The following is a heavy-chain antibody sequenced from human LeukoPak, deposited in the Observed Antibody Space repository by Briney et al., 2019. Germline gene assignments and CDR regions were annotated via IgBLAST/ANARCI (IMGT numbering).Heavy chain of an antibody. CDR3: ARDQGYRYGYGDFDY. J-gene: IGHJ4*02. V-gene: IGHV1-46*01. D-gene: IGHD5-18*01. CDR2: INPSGGST. CDR1: GYTFTSYY. Sequence: GASVKVSCKASGYTFTSYYLYWVRQAPGQGLEWMGVINPSGGSTTSAQKFQGRVTMTRDTSTSTAYMELSSLRSEDTAVYYCARDQGYRYGYGDFDYWGQGTLVTVSS.